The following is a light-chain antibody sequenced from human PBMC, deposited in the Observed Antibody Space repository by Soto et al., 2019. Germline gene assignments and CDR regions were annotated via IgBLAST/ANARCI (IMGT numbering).Light chain of an antibody. J-gene: IGLJ1*01. CDR1: SANIGAGYD. Sequence: QSVLTQPPSVSVAPGQRVTISCTGSSANIGAGYDVHWYQQLPGRAPKLLIYGNSNRHSGVPDRFSGSKSGTSASLAITGLQAEDEADYYCQSYDSSLSGYVFGTGTKLTVL. CDR2: GNS. CDR3: QSYDSSLSGYV. V-gene: IGLV1-40*01.